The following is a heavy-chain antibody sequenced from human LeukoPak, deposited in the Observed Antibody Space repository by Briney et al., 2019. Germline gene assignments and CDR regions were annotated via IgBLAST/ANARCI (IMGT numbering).Heavy chain of an antibody. D-gene: IGHD2-15*01. V-gene: IGHV1-24*01. CDR2: FYPEDGET. Sequence: GASVKVSCKVSGYTLTELSMHWVRQAPGKGLEWMGGFYPEDGETNYAQKFQGRVTMTEDTSTDTAYMELSSLRSEDTAVYYCATACGGSCYYNWFDPWGQGTLVTVSS. J-gene: IGHJ5*02. CDR3: ATACGGSCYYNWFDP. CDR1: GYTLTELS.